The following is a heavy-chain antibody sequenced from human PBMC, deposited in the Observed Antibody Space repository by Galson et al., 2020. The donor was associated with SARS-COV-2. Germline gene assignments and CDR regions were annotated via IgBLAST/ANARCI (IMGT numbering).Heavy chain of an antibody. V-gene: IGHV3-23*01. CDR3: AKGRGYCSGGSCYQGGAFDF. J-gene: IGHJ3*01. CDR2: ISGSGSST. D-gene: IGHD2-15*01. Sequence: GGSLRLSCAASGFTFDGYAMSWVRQAPGKGLEWVSTISGSGSSTYYADSVKGRFTISRDNSKNTLYLQMNSLRGEDTAVYYCAKGRGYCSGGSCYQGGAFDFWGRGTMVTVSS. CDR1: GFTFDGYA.